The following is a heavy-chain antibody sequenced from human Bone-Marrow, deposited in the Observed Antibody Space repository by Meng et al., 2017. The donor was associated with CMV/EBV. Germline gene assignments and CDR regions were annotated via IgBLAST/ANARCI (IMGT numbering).Heavy chain of an antibody. CDR1: GFTFSSYS. D-gene: IGHD5-12*01. CDR2: ISSSSSTI. CDR3: AIDPRDIVRRRIDP. Sequence: GESLKISCAASGFTFSSYSMNWVRQAPGKGLEWVSYISSSSSTICYADSVKGRFTISRDNAKNSLYLQMNSLRAEDTAVYYCAIDPRDIVRRRIDPWGQGTLVTVSS. J-gene: IGHJ5*02. V-gene: IGHV3-48*04.